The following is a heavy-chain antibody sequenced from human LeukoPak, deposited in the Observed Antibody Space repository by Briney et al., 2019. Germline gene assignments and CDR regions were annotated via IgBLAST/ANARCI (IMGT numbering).Heavy chain of an antibody. CDR3: ARDGSSGWYWVDY. CDR2: ISTTGSTI. CDR1: GLSFSSSG. D-gene: IGHD6-19*01. V-gene: IGHV3-48*01. Sequence: GGSLRLSCAASGLSFSSSGMSWVRQAPGKGLEWVSYISTTGSTIYYADSVKGRFTISRDNSKNTLYLQMNSLRAEDTAVYYCARDGSSGWYWVDYWGQGTLVTVSS. J-gene: IGHJ4*02.